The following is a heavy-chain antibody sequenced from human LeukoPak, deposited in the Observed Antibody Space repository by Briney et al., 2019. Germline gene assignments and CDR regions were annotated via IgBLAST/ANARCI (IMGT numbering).Heavy chain of an antibody. Sequence: SETLSLTCAVYGGSFSGYYWSWIRQPPGKGLEWIGEINHSGSTNYNPSLKSRVTISVDTSKNQFSLKLSSVTAADTAVYYCARRYSSSLKGSGVRPCFSFDYWGQGTLVTVSS. V-gene: IGHV4-34*01. CDR2: INHSGST. D-gene: IGHD6-13*01. CDR1: GGSFSGYY. CDR3: ARRYSSSLKGSGVRPCFSFDY. J-gene: IGHJ4*02.